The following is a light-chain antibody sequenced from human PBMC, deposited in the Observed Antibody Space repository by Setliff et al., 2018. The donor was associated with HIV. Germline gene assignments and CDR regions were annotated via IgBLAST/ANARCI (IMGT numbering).Light chain of an antibody. CDR2: EVS. J-gene: IGLJ1*01. CDR1: SSDVGGYNY. Sequence: QSALTQPASVSGSPGQSITISCTGTSSDVGGYNYVSWYQQHPGKAPKLMIYEVSNRPSGVSSRFSGSKSAYTASLTISGLQAEDEADYYCCSYTSSNTQVFGTGTKVTVL. V-gene: IGLV2-14*01. CDR3: CSYTSSNTQV.